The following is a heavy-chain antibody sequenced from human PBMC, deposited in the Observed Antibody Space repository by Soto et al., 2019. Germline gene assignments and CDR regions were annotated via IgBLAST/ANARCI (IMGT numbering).Heavy chain of an antibody. Sequence: QVQLVQSGGEVMKPGASVKVSCKTSGYTFTTYGISWVRQAPGQGLEWVGWISAYSGKTHYAQKFQGKVTMTTDTSTNTAYLELRSLRSDDTAVYYCARDPYLGDHQYWGQGTLVTVSS. J-gene: IGHJ4*02. D-gene: IGHD3-16*01. CDR3: ARDPYLGDHQY. CDR1: GYTFTTYG. CDR2: ISAYSGKT. V-gene: IGHV1-18*01.